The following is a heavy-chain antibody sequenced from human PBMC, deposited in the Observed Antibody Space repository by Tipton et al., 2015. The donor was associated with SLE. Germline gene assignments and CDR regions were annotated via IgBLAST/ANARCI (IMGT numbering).Heavy chain of an antibody. CDR2: INHSGNT. V-gene: IGHV4-34*01. D-gene: IGHD3-3*01. CDR1: GGSFSGYY. Sequence: LRLSCAVYGGSFSGYYWTWIRQPPGKGLEWIGEINHSGNTNYSPSLKSRVIMSVDTSKTQFSLRLDSLTAADTAIYYCVRSSGYYIDFWGQGTLVTVSS. J-gene: IGHJ4*02. CDR3: VRSSGYYIDF.